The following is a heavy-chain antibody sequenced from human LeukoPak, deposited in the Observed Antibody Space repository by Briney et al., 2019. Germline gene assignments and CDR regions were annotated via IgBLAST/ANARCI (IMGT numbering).Heavy chain of an antibody. CDR1: GGSISSGSYY. V-gene: IGHV4-61*02. CDR2: IYTSRST. J-gene: IGHJ5*02. D-gene: IGHD2-15*01. CDR3: ARDLTPHPCSGGSCYSGWFDP. Sequence: PSQTLSLTCTVSGGSISSGSYYWSWIRQPAGKALAWIGRIYTSRSTNYNPSLKSRVTISVDTSKNQFSLKLSSVTAADTAVYYCARDLTPHPCSGGSCYSGWFDPWGQGTLVTISS.